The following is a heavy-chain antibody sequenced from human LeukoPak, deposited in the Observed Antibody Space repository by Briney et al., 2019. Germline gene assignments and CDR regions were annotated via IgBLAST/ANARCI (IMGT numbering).Heavy chain of an antibody. Sequence: SETLSLTCAVYGGSFSGYSRTWIRQPPGKGLEWIGEFNHSGSTNYNPSLKSRVTISVDTSKNQSSLKLTSVTAADTAVYYCARVRLPPYYYYYYYMDVWGKGTTVTVSS. CDR1: GGSFSGYS. CDR3: ARVRLPPYYYYYYYMDV. D-gene: IGHD5-18*01. V-gene: IGHV4-34*01. CDR2: FNHSGST. J-gene: IGHJ6*03.